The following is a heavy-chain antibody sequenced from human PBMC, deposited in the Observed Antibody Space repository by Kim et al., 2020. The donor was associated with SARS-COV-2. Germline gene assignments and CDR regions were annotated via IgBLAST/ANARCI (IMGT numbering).Heavy chain of an antibody. D-gene: IGHD1-26*01. V-gene: IGHV4-39*01. CDR1: GGSISSSSYY. CDR2: IYYIGST. CDR3: ARFFNSAGYSGSYGVDY. Sequence: SETLSLTCTVSGGSISSSSYYGGWIRQPPGKGLEWIGSIYYIGSTYYNPSLKSRVTISVDTSKNQFSLKLISVTAADTAVYYCARFFNSAGYSGSYGVDYRGQGTLVTVSS. J-gene: IGHJ4*02.